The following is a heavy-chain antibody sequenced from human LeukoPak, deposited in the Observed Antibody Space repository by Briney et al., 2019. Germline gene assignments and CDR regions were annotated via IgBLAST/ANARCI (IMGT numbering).Heavy chain of an antibody. CDR1: GYTFTSYV. Sequence: ASVKVSCKASGYTFTSYVMHWVGQAPGQRLEWMGWINAGNGNTKYSQKFQGRVTITRDTSASTAYMELSSLRSEDTAVYYCARKRSGSSGWSYYFDYWGQGTLVTVSS. V-gene: IGHV1-3*01. CDR2: INAGNGNT. J-gene: IGHJ4*02. CDR3: ARKRSGSSGWSYYFDY. D-gene: IGHD6-19*01.